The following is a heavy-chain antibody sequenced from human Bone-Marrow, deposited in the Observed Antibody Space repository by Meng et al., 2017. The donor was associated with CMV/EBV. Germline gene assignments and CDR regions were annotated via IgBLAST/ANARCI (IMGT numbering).Heavy chain of an antibody. CDR3: AKDFQGYCSSTSCLIPYYYYYGMDV. CDR1: GFTFSSYA. CDR2: ISYDGSNK. V-gene: IGHV3-30-3*01. J-gene: IGHJ6*02. Sequence: GESLKISCAASGFTFSSYAMHWVRQAPGKGLEWVAVISYDGSNKYYADSVKGRFTISRDNSKNTLYLQMNSLRDEDTAVYYCAKDFQGYCSSTSCLIPYYYYYGMDVWGQGTTVTVSS. D-gene: IGHD2-2*01.